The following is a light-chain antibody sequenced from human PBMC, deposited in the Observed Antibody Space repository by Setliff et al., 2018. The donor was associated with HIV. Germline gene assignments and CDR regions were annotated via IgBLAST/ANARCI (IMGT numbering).Light chain of an antibody. CDR1: TGSVSTSYY. V-gene: IGLV8-61*01. CDR3: VLYMGSGIWV. Sequence: QTVVTQEPSFSVSPGGTVTLTCGLSTGSVSTSYYPSWYQQTPGQAPRTLIYSTNIRSYGVPDRFSGSILGNKAALTITGAQADDESDFYCVLYMGSGIWVFGGGTKVT. J-gene: IGLJ3*02. CDR2: STN.